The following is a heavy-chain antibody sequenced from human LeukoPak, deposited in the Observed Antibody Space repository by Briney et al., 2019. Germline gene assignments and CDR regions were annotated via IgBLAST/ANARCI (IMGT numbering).Heavy chain of an antibody. Sequence: HPGGSLRLSCAASGFSFDKHAMHWVRQAPGKGLEWVSGISWNSGSIGYADSVKGRFTISRDNAKNSLYLQMNSLRAEDTALYYCARVEYDYVWGSYRSDYWGQGTLVTVSS. CDR2: ISWNSGSI. V-gene: IGHV3-9*01. CDR3: ARVEYDYVWGSYRSDY. J-gene: IGHJ4*02. D-gene: IGHD3-16*02. CDR1: GFSFDKHA.